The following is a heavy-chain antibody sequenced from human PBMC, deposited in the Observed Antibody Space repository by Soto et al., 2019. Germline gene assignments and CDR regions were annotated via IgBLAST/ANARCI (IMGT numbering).Heavy chain of an antibody. CDR1: GGTFSSYA. J-gene: IGHJ6*02. Sequence: SVKVSCKASGGTFSSYAISWVRQAPGQGLEWMGGIIPIFGTANYAQKFQGRVTITADESTSTAYMELSSLRSEDTAVYYCADRSDIVVVPAANGYYYYGMDVWGQGTTVTVSS. CDR3: ADRSDIVVVPAANGYYYYGMDV. D-gene: IGHD2-2*01. CDR2: IIPIFGTA. V-gene: IGHV1-69*13.